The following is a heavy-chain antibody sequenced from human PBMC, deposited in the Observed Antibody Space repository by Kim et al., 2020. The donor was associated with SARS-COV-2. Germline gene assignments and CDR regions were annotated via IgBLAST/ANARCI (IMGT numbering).Heavy chain of an antibody. Sequence: ASVKVSCKVSGYTLTELSMHWVRQAPGKGLEWMGGFDPEDGETIYAQKFQGRVTMTEDTSTDTAYMELSSLRSEDTAVYYCATVAHPHSSSWDEGGGYFDYWGQGTLVTVSS. D-gene: IGHD6-13*01. CDR3: ATVAHPHSSSWDEGGGYFDY. J-gene: IGHJ4*02. CDR1: GYTLTELS. V-gene: IGHV1-24*01. CDR2: FDPEDGET.